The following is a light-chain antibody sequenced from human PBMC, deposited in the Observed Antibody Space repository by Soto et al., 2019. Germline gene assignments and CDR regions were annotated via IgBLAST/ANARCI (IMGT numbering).Light chain of an antibody. CDR2: DVS. CDR1: SSDVGGYNY. CDR3: SSYTTSSTQV. Sequence: QSALTQPASVSGSPGQSITISCTGTSSDVGGYNYACWYQQHPGKAPKLMIYDVSNRPSGVSNRFSGSKSGNTASLIISGLQAEDEADYYCSSYTTSSTQVFGTGTKVTVL. V-gene: IGLV2-14*01. J-gene: IGLJ1*01.